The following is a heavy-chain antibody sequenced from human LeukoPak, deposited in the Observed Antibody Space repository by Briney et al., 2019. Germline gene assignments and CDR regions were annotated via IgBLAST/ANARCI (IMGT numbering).Heavy chain of an antibody. D-gene: IGHD2-8*02. CDR2: ISSTSAYT. V-gene: IGHV3-11*06. Sequence: GGSLRLSCAASGFPFTSGFTFSDYYMSWIRQAPGKGLEWVSYISSTSAYTSYADSVKGRFIISRDNANTSLFLQMNGLRAEDTAIYYCARGGTGAFDYWGQGTLVTVSS. J-gene: IGHJ4*02. CDR3: ARGGTGAFDY. CDR1: GFPFTSGFTFSDYY.